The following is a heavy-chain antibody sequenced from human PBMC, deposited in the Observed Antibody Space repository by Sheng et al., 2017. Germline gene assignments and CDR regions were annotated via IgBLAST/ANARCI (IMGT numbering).Heavy chain of an antibody. D-gene: IGHD2-2*02. Sequence: QVHLVQSGAEVKKPGSSVKVSCKAVGGSFNSYTISWLRQAPGQGLEWMGGIIPILGRANYAQKFQXRVTITADKSTSTTYMELSSLTSEDTAVYYCARDPPPPYTVPYLDSWGQGALVTVSS. CDR3: ARDPPPPYTVPYLDS. CDR1: GGSFNSYT. V-gene: IGHV1-69*08. J-gene: IGHJ4*02. CDR2: IIPILGRA.